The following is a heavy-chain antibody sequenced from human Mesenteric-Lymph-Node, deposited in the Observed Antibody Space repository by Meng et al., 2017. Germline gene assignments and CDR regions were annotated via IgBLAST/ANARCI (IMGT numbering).Heavy chain of an antibody. J-gene: IGHJ3*02. D-gene: IGHD3-22*01. Sequence: SVMVSCNASGGTFSSYAISWVRQAPGQGLEWMGGIIPIFGTANYAHEFQGRFTITADESTSTAYVELSSLRSEDTAVYYCARGGVYYYDSSGYYCGIWGQGTMVTVSS. CDR3: ARGGVYYYDSSGYYCGI. V-gene: IGHV1-69*13. CDR1: GGTFSSYA. CDR2: IIPIFGTA.